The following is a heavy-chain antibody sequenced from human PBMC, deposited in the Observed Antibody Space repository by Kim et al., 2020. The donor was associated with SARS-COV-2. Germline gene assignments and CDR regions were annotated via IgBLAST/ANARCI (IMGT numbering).Heavy chain of an antibody. CDR1: GYTFNTYY. CDR2: VNPSVGTT. CDR3: VRDIAIYGVVSPHFDY. Sequence: ASVKVSCKASGYTFNTYYIHWVRQAPGQGLEWMGIVNPSVGTTTYAQKFQGRVTMTWDTSTSTVYMDLGSLRSEDTAVYYCVRDIAIYGVVSPHFDYWDQGTLVSVSS. D-gene: IGHD3-3*01. J-gene: IGHJ4*02. V-gene: IGHV1-46*02.